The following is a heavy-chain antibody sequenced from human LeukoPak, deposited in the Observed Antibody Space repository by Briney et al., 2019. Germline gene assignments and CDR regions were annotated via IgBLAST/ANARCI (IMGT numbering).Heavy chain of an antibody. V-gene: IGHV3-11*06. D-gene: IGHD2-2*01. J-gene: IGHJ6*02. Sequence: PGGSLKLSCAASGFIFSDYYMTWIRQAPGKGLEWISYISSSSYTDYADSVKGRFTISRDNAKNSLYLQMDSLRAEDTAVYYCARGGSTNPYYGMDVWGQGTTVTVSS. CDR3: ARGGSTNPYYGMDV. CDR1: GFIFSDYY. CDR2: ISSSSYT.